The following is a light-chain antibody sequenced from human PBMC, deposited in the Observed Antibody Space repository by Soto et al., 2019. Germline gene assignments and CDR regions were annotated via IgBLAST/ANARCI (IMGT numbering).Light chain of an antibody. CDR2: GAY. J-gene: IGKJ1*01. CDR1: LSVTSY. V-gene: IGKV3-20*01. CDR3: QQSYKTPQT. Sequence: ENVLTQSPGTLSFSPGERSTLSCMASLSVTSYLAWYQKKPGQPPRLLIYGAYNRPTGIPDRFTGSGSGTDFTLTISRLEPEDFATYYCQQSYKTPQTFGQGTKVDI.